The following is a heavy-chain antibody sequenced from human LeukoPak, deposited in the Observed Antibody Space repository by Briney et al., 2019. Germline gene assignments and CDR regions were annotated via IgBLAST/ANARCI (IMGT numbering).Heavy chain of an antibody. CDR2: ISGSGGST. CDR3: ATANYDILTGYLFDP. CDR1: GFTFSSYA. V-gene: IGHV3-23*01. D-gene: IGHD3-9*01. J-gene: IGHJ5*02. Sequence: GGSPRLSCAASGFTFSSYAMSWVRQAPGKGLEWVSAISGSGGSTYYADSVKGRFTISRDNSKNTLYLQMNSLRAEDTAVYYCATANYDILTGYLFDPWGQGTLVTVSS.